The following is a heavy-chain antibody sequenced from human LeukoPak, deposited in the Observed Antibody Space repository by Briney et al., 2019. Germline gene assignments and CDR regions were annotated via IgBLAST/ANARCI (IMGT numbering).Heavy chain of an antibody. J-gene: IGHJ3*02. CDR1: GFTFSNYA. D-gene: IGHD6-19*01. Sequence: PGGSLRLSCTASGFTFSNYAMSWVRQAPGKGLEWILAITGGDDTYNADSVRGRFTISRDNSKNTLYLQMNSLRGEDTAVYYCARPYTSGWSYDAFDIWGQGTMVTVSS. V-gene: IGHV3-23*01. CDR2: ITGGDDT. CDR3: ARPYTSGWSYDAFDI.